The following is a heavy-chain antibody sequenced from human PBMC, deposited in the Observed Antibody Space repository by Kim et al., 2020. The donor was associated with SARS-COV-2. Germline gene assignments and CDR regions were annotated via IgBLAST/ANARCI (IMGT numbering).Heavy chain of an antibody. CDR2: ISYDGSNK. J-gene: IGHJ6*02. CDR1: GFTFSSYG. V-gene: IGHV3-30*18. CDR3: AKQWLVRHYYYYGMDV. D-gene: IGHD6-19*01. Sequence: GGSLRLSCAASGFTFSSYGMHWVRQAPGKGLEWVAVISYDGSNKYYADSVKGRFTISRDNSKNTLYLQMNSLRAEDTAVYYCAKQWLVRHYYYYGMDVWGQGTTVTVSS.